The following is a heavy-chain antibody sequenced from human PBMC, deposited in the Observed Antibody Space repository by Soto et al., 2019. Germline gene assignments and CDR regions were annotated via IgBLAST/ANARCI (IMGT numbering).Heavy chain of an antibody. CDR1: GFTFSSYG. V-gene: IGHV3-30*18. Sequence: QVQLVESGGGVVQPGRSLRLSCAASGFTFSSYGMHWVRQAPGKGLEWVAVISYDGSNKYYADSVKGRFTISRDNSKNTLYLQMNSLRAEDTAVYYCAKDLFRVRWKPHFDYWGQGTLVTVSS. J-gene: IGHJ4*02. D-gene: IGHD4-17*01. CDR3: AKDLFRVRWKPHFDY. CDR2: ISYDGSNK.